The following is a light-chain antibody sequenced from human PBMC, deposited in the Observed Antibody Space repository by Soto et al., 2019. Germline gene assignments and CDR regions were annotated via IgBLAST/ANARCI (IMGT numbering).Light chain of an antibody. Sequence: EIVMTQSPATLSVSPGERATLSCRASQSISSNLAWYQQKPGQAPRLLIYGASTRATGIPATFSGSGSGTEFTLTISSRQLADFAVTYFQHYNNRPFTFGPGTNVDIK. J-gene: IGKJ3*01. V-gene: IGKV3-15*01. CDR3: QHYNNRPFT. CDR2: GAS. CDR1: QSISSN.